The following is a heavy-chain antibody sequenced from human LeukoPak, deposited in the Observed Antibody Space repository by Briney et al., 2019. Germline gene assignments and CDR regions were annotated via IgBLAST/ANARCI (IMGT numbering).Heavy chain of an antibody. CDR3: VHCGGDCYPCCGMDV. D-gene: IGHD2-21*02. J-gene: IGHJ6*02. CDR1: GFTFSSYA. CDR2: ISGSGGST. Sequence: GGSLRLSCAASGFTFSSYAMSWVRQAPGKGLEWVSVISGSGGSTYYADSVKGRFTISRDNSKNTLYLQMNSLRAEDTAVYYCVHCGGDCYPCCGMDVWAKGPRSPSP. V-gene: IGHV3-23*01.